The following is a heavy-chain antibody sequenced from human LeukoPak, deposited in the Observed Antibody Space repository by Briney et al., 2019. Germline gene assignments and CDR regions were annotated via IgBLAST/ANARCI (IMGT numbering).Heavy chain of an antibody. V-gene: IGHV3-30*03. CDR1: GFTFSSYG. J-gene: IGHJ6*03. CDR3: ARAEAWLRLNSYYYMDV. Sequence: PGGSLKLSCAASGFTFSSYGMHWVRQAPGKGLEWVAVISYDGSNKYSADSVKGRFTISRDNSKNTLDLQMNSLRAEDTAVYYCARAEAWLRLNSYYYMDVWGKGTTVTISS. CDR2: ISYDGSNK. D-gene: IGHD5-12*01.